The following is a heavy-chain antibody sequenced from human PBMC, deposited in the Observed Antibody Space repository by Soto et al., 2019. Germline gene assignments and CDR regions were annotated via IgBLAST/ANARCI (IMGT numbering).Heavy chain of an antibody. Sequence: SETLSLTCAVYGGSFSSYHWGWIRQTPGKGLEWIGEINHLTTTNYNPSLKSRVIISLDTPKTQFSLKLSSVTAADTAVYYCARGYDTALAPIFWGQGILVTVSS. D-gene: IGHD5-18*01. CDR3: ARGYDTALAPIF. J-gene: IGHJ4*02. V-gene: IGHV4-34*01. CDR2: INHLTTT. CDR1: GGSFSSYH.